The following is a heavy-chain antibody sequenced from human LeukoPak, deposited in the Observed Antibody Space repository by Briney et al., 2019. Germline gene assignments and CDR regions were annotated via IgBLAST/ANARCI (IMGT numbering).Heavy chain of an antibody. J-gene: IGHJ3*02. D-gene: IGHD3-22*01. CDR1: GGSISSSSYY. CDR2: IRYTHTGST. Sequence: MPSETLSLTCTVSGGSISSSSYYWGWVRQPPGKGLEWIGSIRYTHTGSTYYNPSLKSRVTITGDTSKNQFSLKLTSVTATDTAVYYCSRRPITMNAFDIWGQGTMVTVST. CDR3: SRRPITMNAFDI. V-gene: IGHV4-39*01.